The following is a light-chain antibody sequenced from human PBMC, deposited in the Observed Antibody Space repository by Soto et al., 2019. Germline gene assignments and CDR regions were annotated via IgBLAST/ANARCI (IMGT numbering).Light chain of an antibody. V-gene: IGKV3-20*01. CDR2: GAS. CDR1: QTLTSTY. CDR3: QQYHTSPWT. Sequence: EIVLTQSPGTLSLSPGERATLSCRASQTLTSTYLAWYQQKPGQAPRLLIYGASTRATGIPDRFSGSGSGTDFTLTISRLEPEDFAVYYCQQYHTSPWTFGQGTKVDIK. J-gene: IGKJ1*01.